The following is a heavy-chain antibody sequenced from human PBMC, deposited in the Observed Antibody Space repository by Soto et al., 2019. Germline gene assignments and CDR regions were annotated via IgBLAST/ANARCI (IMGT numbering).Heavy chain of an antibody. Sequence: GGSLRLSCAASGFTFSGYGIHWVRQAPGKGLEWVAVISYDGSNKYYADSVKGRFTISRDNSKNTLYLQMNSLRADDTAVYYCAKGYHTPDYWGQGTLVTVSS. CDR3: AKGYHTPDY. CDR1: GFTFSGYG. J-gene: IGHJ4*02. V-gene: IGHV3-30*18. D-gene: IGHD2-15*01. CDR2: ISYDGSNK.